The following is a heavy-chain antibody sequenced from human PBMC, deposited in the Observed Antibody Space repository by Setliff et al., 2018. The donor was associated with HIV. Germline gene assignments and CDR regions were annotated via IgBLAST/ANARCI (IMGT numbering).Heavy chain of an antibody. CDR2: IGTYSGDT. D-gene: IGHD4-17*01. V-gene: IGHV1-18*04. Sequence: GASVKVSCKASGYTFINYGITWVRQAPGQGLEWMGWIGTYSGDTIYAQNFQGRVTLTAGTSTNIVYMELRNLRFDDTAVYFCARVGAVTLVTTGGDYFDSWGLGTLVTVSS. J-gene: IGHJ4*02. CDR3: ARVGAVTLVTTGGDYFDS. CDR1: GYTFINYG.